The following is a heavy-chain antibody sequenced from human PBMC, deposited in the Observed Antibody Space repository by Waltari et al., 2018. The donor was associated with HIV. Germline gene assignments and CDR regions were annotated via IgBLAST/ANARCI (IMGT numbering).Heavy chain of an antibody. CDR1: GFTVSSNY. V-gene: IGHV3-66*01. J-gene: IGHJ6*02. CDR2: ICAGGRT. CDR3: ASIAYCGGDCYPRGMDV. D-gene: IGHD2-21*02. Sequence: EVQLVESGGGLVQPGGSLRLSCAASGFTVSSNYMSWVRQAPGRWLEWVSVICAGGRTHHPGSWKGRFTFSRDNAKNTLYLQMNSLRAGDTAVYYCASIAYCGGDCYPRGMDVWGQGTTVTVSS.